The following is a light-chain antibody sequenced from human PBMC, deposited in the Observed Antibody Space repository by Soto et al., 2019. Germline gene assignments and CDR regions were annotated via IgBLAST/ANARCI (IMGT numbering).Light chain of an antibody. J-gene: IGKJ1*01. CDR3: HQYAGSPRT. CDR1: QSLINNY. V-gene: IGKV3-20*01. CDR2: VAS. Sequence: EIVLTQSPDTLSLSPGERATLSCRASQSLINNYLAWYHQRPGQAPRLLFYVASNRATGVPDRFSGSGSGTDFTLTISRLEPEDFAVYYCHQYAGSPRTFGQGTKVEIK.